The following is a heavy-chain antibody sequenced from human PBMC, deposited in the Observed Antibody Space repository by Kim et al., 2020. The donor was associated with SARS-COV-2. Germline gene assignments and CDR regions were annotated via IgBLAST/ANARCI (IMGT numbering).Heavy chain of an antibody. D-gene: IGHD3-9*01. J-gene: IGHJ6*02. CDR3: ASSRGATYYDILTGYPLGYYYSCMDV. V-gene: IGHV3-48*03. CDR1: GFTFSSYE. CDR2: ISSSGSTI. Sequence: GGSLRLSCAASGFTFSSYEMNWVRQAPGKGLEWVSYISSSGSTIYYADSVKGRFTISRDNAKNSLYLQMNSLRAEDTAVYYCASSRGATYYDILTGYPLGYYYSCMDVWGQGTTVTVSS.